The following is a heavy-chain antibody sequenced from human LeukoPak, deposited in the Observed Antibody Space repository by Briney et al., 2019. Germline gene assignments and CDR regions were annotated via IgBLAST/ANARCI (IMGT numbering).Heavy chain of an antibody. CDR1: GYTFTGYY. CDR3: ARHGIVVEPAHYYYYMDV. J-gene: IGHJ6*03. V-gene: IGHV1-2*02. Sequence: GASVKVSCKASGYTFTGYYMHWVRQAPGQGLEWMGWINPNSGGTNYAQKFQGRVTMTRDTSTSTAYMELRSLRSDDTAVYYCARHGIVVEPAHYYYYMDVWGKGTTVTISS. CDR2: INPNSGGT. D-gene: IGHD2-2*01.